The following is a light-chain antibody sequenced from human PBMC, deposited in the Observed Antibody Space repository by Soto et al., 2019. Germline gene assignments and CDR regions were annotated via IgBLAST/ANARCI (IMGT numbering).Light chain of an antibody. CDR2: DAS. J-gene: IGKJ1*01. CDR3: QQDESCSGT. V-gene: IGKV1-9*01. Sequence: IQLTQSPSSLSASVGDRVTIPCRASQGISSYLGWYQQKPGKAPNLLIYDASALPRGVPSRFSGSGSGTKFTLTIASLQPDDFATYYCQQDESCSGTFGPGTKVDIK. CDR1: QGISSY.